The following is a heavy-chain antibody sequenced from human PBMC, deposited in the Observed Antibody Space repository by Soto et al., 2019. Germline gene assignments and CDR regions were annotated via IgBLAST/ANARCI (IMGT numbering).Heavy chain of an antibody. J-gene: IGHJ4*02. CDR3: AKTGPVTARIRFDY. V-gene: IGHV3-23*01. Sequence: DVQLLESGGGLVQPGGSLRLSCAGSGFTFRAYTMAWVRQAPGKGLEWVSGIDGRDGTYYADSVKGRFNISRDSYRNTLFRQMNSLRADDTAVYYCAKTGPVTARIRFDYWCQGALVTVSS. D-gene: IGHD2-21*02. CDR1: GFTFRAYT. CDR2: IDGRDGT.